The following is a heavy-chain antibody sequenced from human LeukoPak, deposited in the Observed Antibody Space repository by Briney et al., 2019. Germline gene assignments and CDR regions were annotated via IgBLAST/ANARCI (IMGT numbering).Heavy chain of an antibody. J-gene: IGHJ4*02. V-gene: IGHV4-38-2*02. CDR3: ARERSSTFDY. CDR2: IYHSGST. Sequence: SETLSLTCAVSGYSISSGYYLGWIRQPPGKGLEWIGSIYHSGSTYYNPSLKSRVTISVDTSKNQFSLKLSSVTAADTAVYYCARERSSTFDYWGQGTLVTVSS. CDR1: GYSISSGYY. D-gene: IGHD6-6*01.